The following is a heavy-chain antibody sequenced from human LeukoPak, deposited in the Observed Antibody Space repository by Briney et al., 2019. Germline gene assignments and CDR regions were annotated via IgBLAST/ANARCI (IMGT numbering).Heavy chain of an antibody. CDR1: GFTFTNYW. CDR3: ARDPGAYFDY. CDR2: INTDGSST. Sequence: PGGSLRLSCAASGFTFTNYWMHWVRQAPGKGLVWVSHINTDGSSTNYADSVKGRFTISRDNAKNTLYPQMNSLRAEDTAVYYCARDPGAYFDYWGQGTLVTVSS. D-gene: IGHD3-16*01. V-gene: IGHV3-74*01. J-gene: IGHJ4*02.